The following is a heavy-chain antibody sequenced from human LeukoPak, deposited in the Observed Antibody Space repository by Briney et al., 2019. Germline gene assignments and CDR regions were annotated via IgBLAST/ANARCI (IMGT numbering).Heavy chain of an antibody. V-gene: IGHV3-74*01. CDR2: INNDGSTT. CDR3: ASERWLQY. J-gene: IGHJ4*02. Sequence: LVWLSRINNDGSTTNSAASVKGRFTISRDDAKNTLYLQMNSLRAENTGVYYCASERWLQYWGQGSLVTVSS. D-gene: IGHD5-24*01.